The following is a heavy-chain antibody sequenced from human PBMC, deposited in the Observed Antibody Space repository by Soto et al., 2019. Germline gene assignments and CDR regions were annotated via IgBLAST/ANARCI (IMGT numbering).Heavy chain of an antibody. CDR2: ISSRGSII. CDR1: GFTFSNYE. J-gene: IGHJ6*02. Sequence: ESGGGLVQPGGSLRLSCVASGFTFSNYEMNWVRQAPGRGLECVSYISSRGSIIYYADSVKGRFTISRDNAKNSLYLQMNSLRAEDTAVYYCARAIGGSYLYGLDVWGQGTTVTVSS. D-gene: IGHD1-26*01. V-gene: IGHV3-48*03. CDR3: ARAIGGSYLYGLDV.